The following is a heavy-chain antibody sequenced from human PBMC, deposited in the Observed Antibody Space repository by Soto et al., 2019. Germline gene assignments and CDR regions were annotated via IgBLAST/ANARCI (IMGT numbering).Heavy chain of an antibody. CDR2: INAGNGNT. CDR3: ARASAVLRYFDRDYGMDV. V-gene: IGHV1-3*01. D-gene: IGHD3-9*01. CDR1: GYTFTSYA. Sequence: VASVKVSCKASGYTFTSYAMHWVRQAPGQRLEWMGWINAGNGNTKYSQKFQGRVTITRDTSASTAYMELSSLRSEDTAVYYCARASAVLRYFDRDYGMDVWGQGTTVTVSS. J-gene: IGHJ6*02.